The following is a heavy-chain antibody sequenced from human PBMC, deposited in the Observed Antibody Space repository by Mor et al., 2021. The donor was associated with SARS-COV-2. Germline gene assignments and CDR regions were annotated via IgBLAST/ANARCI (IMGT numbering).Heavy chain of an antibody. CDR3: VRDGLTTVAIFDY. J-gene: IGHJ4*02. V-gene: IGHV1-18*01. Sequence: GLEWMGWISTYNGNTNYAQRLQDRLTMTTDTSTNTAYMELRSLTSDDTAVYYCVRDGLTTVAIFDYWGQGTLVTISS. D-gene: IGHD4-17*01. CDR2: ISTYNGNT.